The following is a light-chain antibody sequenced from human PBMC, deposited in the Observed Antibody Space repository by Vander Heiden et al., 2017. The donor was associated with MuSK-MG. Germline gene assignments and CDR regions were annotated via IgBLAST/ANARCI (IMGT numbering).Light chain of an antibody. CDR1: KLGDKF. J-gene: IGLJ3*02. Sequence: SSHLTQPPSVSVSPGQTATITCSGDKLGDKFSSWYHQRPGQSPLLVIYQDNKRPSGIPERFSGSNSGNTATLTISGAQSMDDGDYYCQAWVSNTAVFGGGTKLTVL. V-gene: IGLV3-1*01. CDR3: QAWVSNTAV. CDR2: QDN.